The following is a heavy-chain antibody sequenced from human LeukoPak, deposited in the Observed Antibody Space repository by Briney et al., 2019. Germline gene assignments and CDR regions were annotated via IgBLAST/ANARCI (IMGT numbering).Heavy chain of an antibody. CDR2: IYPADSDT. CDR1: GYSFTSYW. D-gene: IGHD2-15*01. V-gene: IGHV5-51*01. J-gene: IGHJ4*02. Sequence: GESLKISCKSSGYSFTSYWIGWVRQMPGKGLEWMGIIYPADSDTKYSPSFQGQVTISVDKSTSTAYLQWSSLKASDTAMYYCARLLGYCSTGICYFDSWGQGTLVTVSS. CDR3: ARLLGYCSTGICYFDS.